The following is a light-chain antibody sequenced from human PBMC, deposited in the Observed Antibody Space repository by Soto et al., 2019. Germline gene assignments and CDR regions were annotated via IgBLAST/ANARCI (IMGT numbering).Light chain of an antibody. J-gene: IGKJ2*01. Sequence: ENVLTQSPGTLSLSPGERATLSCRASQSVTSNFLAWYQQKPGQAPRLLIYGASTRAAGVPDRFSGSGSGTDFTLTITRLEPEDFAVYYCQQYGRSPLLYTFGQGTQL. V-gene: IGKV3-20*01. CDR3: QQYGRSPLLYT. CDR2: GAS. CDR1: QSVTSNF.